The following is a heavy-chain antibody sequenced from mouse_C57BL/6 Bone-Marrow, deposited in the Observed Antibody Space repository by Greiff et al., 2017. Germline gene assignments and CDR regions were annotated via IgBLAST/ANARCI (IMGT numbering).Heavy chain of an antibody. J-gene: IGHJ4*01. Sequence: LVESGAELVRPGTSVKVSCKASGYAFTNYLIEWVKQRPGQGLEWIGVINPGSGGTNYNEKFKGKATLTADKSSSTAYMQLSSLTSEDSAVYFCARNSYYAMDYWGQGTSVTVSS. CDR2: INPGSGGT. CDR3: ARNSYYAMDY. CDR1: GYAFTNYL. V-gene: IGHV1-54*01.